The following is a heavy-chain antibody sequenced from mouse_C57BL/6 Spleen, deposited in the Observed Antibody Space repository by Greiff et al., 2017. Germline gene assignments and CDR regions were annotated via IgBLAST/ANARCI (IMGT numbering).Heavy chain of an antibody. V-gene: IGHV5-17*01. CDR1: GFTFSDYG. Sequence: EVQLQQSGGGLVKPGGSLKLSCAASGFTFSDYGMHWVRQAPEKGLEWVAYISSGSSTIYYADTVKGRFTISRDNAKNTLFLQMTSLRSEDTAMYYCARRDYYGSRGNYFDYWGQGTTRTVSS. CDR3: ARRDYYGSRGNYFDY. J-gene: IGHJ2*01. CDR2: ISSGSSTI. D-gene: IGHD1-1*01.